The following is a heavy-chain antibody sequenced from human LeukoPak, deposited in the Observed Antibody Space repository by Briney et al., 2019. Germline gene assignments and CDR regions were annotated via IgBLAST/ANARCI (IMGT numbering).Heavy chain of an antibody. J-gene: IGHJ5*02. CDR3: ARAPYCSGGSCYEENWFDP. V-gene: IGHV4-31*03. Sequence: SQTLSLTCTVSGGSISSGGYYWRWIRQHPGKGLEWIGYIYYSGSTYYNPSLKSRVTISVDTSKNQFSLKLSSVTAADTAVYYCARAPYCSGGSCYEENWFDPWGQGTLVTVSS. CDR1: GGSISSGGYY. D-gene: IGHD2-15*01. CDR2: IYYSGST.